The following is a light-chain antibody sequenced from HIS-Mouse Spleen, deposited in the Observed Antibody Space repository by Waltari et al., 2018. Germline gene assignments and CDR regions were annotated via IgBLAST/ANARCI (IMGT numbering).Light chain of an antibody. J-gene: IGLJ2*01. V-gene: IGLV2-14*03. CDR2: DFS. CDR1: SSDVGGYNY. CDR3: SSYTSSSFNVV. Sequence: QSALTQPASVSGSPGQSITISCTGTSSDVGGYNYVSWYQQHPGKAPKPMSYDFSNRPSGVSNRFSGSKSGNTASLTISGLQAEDEADYYCSSYTSSSFNVVFGGGTKLTVL.